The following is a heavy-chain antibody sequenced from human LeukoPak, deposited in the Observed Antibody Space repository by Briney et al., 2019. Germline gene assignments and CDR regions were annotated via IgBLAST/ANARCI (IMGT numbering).Heavy chain of an antibody. CDR2: INHSGST. Sequence: SETLSLTCAVYGGSFSGYYWSWIRQPPGKGLEWIGEINHSGSTNYNPSLKSRVTISVDTSKNQFSLKLSSVTAADTAVYYCARDHPTYSSGWYHYYYYYGMDVWGQGTTVTVSS. J-gene: IGHJ6*02. CDR3: ARDHPTYSSGWYHYYYYYGMDV. CDR1: GGSFSGYY. D-gene: IGHD6-19*01. V-gene: IGHV4-34*01.